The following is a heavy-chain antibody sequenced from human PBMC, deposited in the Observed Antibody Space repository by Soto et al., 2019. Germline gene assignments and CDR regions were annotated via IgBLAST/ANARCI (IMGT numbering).Heavy chain of an antibody. D-gene: IGHD6-6*01. CDR3: ARAPPRDSSSILFSYRYHRDLHSCPRRPSSDP. CDR1: GGSISRHTCF. V-gene: IGHV4-39*01. J-gene: IGHJ5*02. Sequence: PSETLSLTRIIRGGSISRHTCFSSSVRQPPGKGLEWIGSIYYSGSTYYSPSLKSRVTISVDTSKNQFSLKLSSVTAADTAVYYCARAPPRDSSSILFSYRYHRDLHSCPRRPSSDP. CDR2: IYYSGST.